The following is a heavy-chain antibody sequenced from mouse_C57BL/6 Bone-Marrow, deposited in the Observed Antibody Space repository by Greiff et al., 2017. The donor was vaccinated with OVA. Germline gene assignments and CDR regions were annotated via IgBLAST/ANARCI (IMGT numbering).Heavy chain of an antibody. CDR3: ARHYGSSHWYFDV. CDR2: IDPNSGGT. D-gene: IGHD1-1*01. V-gene: IGHV1-72*01. CDR1: GFNIKDYY. J-gene: IGHJ1*03. Sequence: QVQLQQSGAELVKPGASVKLSCTASGFNIKDYYMHWVKPRTEQGLEWIGRIDPNSGGTKYNEKFKSKATLTVDKPSSTAYMQLSSLTSEDSAVYYCARHYGSSHWYFDVWGTGTTVTVSS.